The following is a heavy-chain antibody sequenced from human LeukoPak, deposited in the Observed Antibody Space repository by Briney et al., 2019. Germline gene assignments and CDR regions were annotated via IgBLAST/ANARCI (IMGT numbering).Heavy chain of an antibody. J-gene: IGHJ4*02. CDR2: IYNSGTT. Sequence: PSETLSLTCTVSGDSIRSTTYYWGWIRQPPGRGLEWIGSIYNSGTTYYNPSLKSRITISVDTSKNQFSLKLSSVTAADTAVYYCARGYSRYYFDYWGQGTLVTVSS. D-gene: IGHD5-18*01. CDR1: GDSIRSTTYY. CDR3: ARGYSRYYFDY. V-gene: IGHV4-39*07.